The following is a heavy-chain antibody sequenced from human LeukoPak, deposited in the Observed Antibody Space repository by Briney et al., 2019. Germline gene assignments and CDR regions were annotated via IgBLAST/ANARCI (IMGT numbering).Heavy chain of an antibody. V-gene: IGHV3-30-3*01. J-gene: IGHJ6*02. CDR2: ISYDGSYK. D-gene: IGHD2-2*01. CDR1: GFTFSSYA. Sequence: GRSLRLSCAASGFTFSSYAMHWVRQAPGKGLEWVAVISYDGSYKYYADSVKGRFTISRDNSKNTLYLQMNSLRAEDTAVYYCARRPVVPARGYYGMDVWGQGTTVTVSS. CDR3: ARRPVVPARGYYGMDV.